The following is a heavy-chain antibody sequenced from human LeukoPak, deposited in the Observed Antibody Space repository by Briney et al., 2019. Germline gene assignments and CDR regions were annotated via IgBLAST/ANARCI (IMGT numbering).Heavy chain of an antibody. V-gene: IGHV3-9*01. CDR1: GFTLDDYA. J-gene: IGHJ4*02. CDR3: AKVGSKYSSSWYDY. CDR2: ISWNSGSI. Sequence: GGSLRLSCAASGFTLDDYAMHWVRQAPGKGLEWVSGISWNSGSIGYADSVKGRFTISRDNAKNSLYLQMNSLRAEDTALYYCAKVGSKYSSSWYDYWGQGTLVTVSS. D-gene: IGHD6-13*01.